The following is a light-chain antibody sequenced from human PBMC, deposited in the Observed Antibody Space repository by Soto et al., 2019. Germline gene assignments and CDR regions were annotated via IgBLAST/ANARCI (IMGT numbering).Light chain of an antibody. J-gene: IGKJ1*01. CDR3: QQSYSTPRT. V-gene: IGKV1-39*01. Sequence: DIQMTQSPSSLSASVGDRVTITCQASQDISNYLNWYQQKPGRAPELLIYAASSLQSGVPSRFSGSGSGTDFTLTISSLQPEDFATYHCQQSYSTPRTFGQGTKVEIK. CDR2: AAS. CDR1: QDISNY.